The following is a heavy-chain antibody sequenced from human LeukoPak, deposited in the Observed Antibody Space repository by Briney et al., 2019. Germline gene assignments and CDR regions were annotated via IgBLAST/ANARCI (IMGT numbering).Heavy chain of an antibody. CDR1: GYTFTSYY. V-gene: IGHV1-46*01. CDR2: INPSGGST. J-gene: IGHJ3*02. CDR3: ARGEPSYYYEGAFGI. D-gene: IGHD3-22*01. Sequence: ASVKVSCKASGYTFTSYYMHWVRQAPGQGLEWMGIINPSGGSTSYAQKFQGRVTMTRDTSTSTVYMELSSLRSEDTAVYYCARGEPSYYYEGAFGIWGQGTMVTVSS.